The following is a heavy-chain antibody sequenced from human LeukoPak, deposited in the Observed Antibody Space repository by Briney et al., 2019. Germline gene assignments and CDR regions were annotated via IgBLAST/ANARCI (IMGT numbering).Heavy chain of an antibody. CDR1: GGSISSYY. Sequence: SETLSLTCTVSGGSISSYYWSWIRQPPGKGLEWIGYIYYSGNTYYNPSLESRVTISVDTSKDQFSLELNSVTAADTAVYYCARDDSRFDIWGQGTMVTVSS. D-gene: IGHD4-11*01. CDR3: ARDDSRFDI. J-gene: IGHJ3*02. CDR2: IYYSGNT. V-gene: IGHV4-4*08.